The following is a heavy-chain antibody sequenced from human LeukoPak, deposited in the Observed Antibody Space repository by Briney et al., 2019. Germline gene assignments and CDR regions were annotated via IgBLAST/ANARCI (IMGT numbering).Heavy chain of an antibody. Sequence: PGGSLRLSCAVSGFTFSRYGMHWVRQAPGKGLEWVAVIWDDGSNEFYADSVKGRFTISRDNSKNTLFLQMNSLRAEDTAVYYCARDLSKLIAYWGQGTLVTVSS. J-gene: IGHJ4*02. CDR3: ARDLSKLIAY. D-gene: IGHD2-21*01. V-gene: IGHV3-33*01. CDR1: GFTFSRYG. CDR2: IWDDGSNE.